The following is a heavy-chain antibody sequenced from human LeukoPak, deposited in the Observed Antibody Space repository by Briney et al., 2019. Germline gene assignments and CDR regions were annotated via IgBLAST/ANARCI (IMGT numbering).Heavy chain of an antibody. CDR3: ARLVAAAGNNWFDP. Sequence: SETLSLTCTVSGGSISSYYWSWIRQPPGKGLEWIGYIHDSGSTYNNPSLKSRLSISIDTSKNQFSLKLNSLTAADTAVYYCARLVAAAGNNWFDPWGQGTLVTVSS. D-gene: IGHD6-13*01. J-gene: IGHJ5*02. CDR1: GGSISSYY. CDR2: IHDSGST. V-gene: IGHV4-59*12.